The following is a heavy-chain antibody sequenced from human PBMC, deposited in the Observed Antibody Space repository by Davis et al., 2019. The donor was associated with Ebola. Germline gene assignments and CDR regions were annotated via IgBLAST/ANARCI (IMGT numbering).Heavy chain of an antibody. D-gene: IGHD2-2*01. CDR3: ARDVRTPIVVVPAAMVPYYYGMDV. V-gene: IGHV4-59*12. Sequence: MPSETLSLTCTVSGGSISSYYWSWIRQPPGKGLEWIGYIYYSGSTNYNPSLKSRVTISVDTSKNQFSLKLSSVTAADTAVYYCARDVRTPIVVVPAAMVPYYYGMDVWGQGTTVTVSS. CDR1: GGSISSYY. CDR2: IYYSGST. J-gene: IGHJ6*02.